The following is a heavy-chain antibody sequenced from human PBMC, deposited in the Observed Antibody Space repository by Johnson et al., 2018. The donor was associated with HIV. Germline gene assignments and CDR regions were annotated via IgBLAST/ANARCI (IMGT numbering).Heavy chain of an antibody. CDR2: ISYDGSNK. V-gene: IGHV3-30*04. Sequence: VQLVESGGGVVQPGRSLRLSCAASGFTFSSYAMHWVRQAPGKGLEWVAVISYDGSNKYYSDSVKGRFTISRDNSKNTLYLQMNSLRAEDTAVYYCARGRGAGSSGAFDIWGQGTMVTVSS. D-gene: IGHD6-6*01. J-gene: IGHJ3*02. CDR3: ARGRGAGSSGAFDI. CDR1: GFTFSSYA.